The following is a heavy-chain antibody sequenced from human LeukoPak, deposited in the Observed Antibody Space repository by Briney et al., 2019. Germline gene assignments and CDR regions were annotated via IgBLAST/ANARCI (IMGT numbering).Heavy chain of an antibody. V-gene: IGHV3-64*04. J-gene: IGHJ4*02. CDR1: GFTFSSYA. Sequence: GGSLRLSCSASGFTFSSYAMHWVRQAPGKGLEYVSAISSNGGSTYYADSVKGRFTISRDNSKNTLYLQMNSLRAEDTAVYYCAKDGPLNTFDYWGQGTLVTVSS. CDR2: ISSNGGST. CDR3: AKDGPLNTFDY.